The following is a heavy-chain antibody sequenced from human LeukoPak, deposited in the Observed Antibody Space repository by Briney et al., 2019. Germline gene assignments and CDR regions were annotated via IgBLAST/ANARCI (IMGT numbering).Heavy chain of an antibody. V-gene: IGHV3-15*01. CDR2: IKSKSDGGTT. D-gene: IGHD3-16*01. CDR1: GFTFSNAW. CDR3: TTDSRYGDYDYVWGSYSTD. Sequence: GGSLRLXCAASGFTFSNAWMSWVRQAPGKELEWVGRIKSKSDGGTTDYAAPVKGRFTISRDDSKNTLYLQMNSLKTEDTAVYYCTTDSRYGDYDYVWGSYSTDWGQGTLVTVSS. J-gene: IGHJ4*02.